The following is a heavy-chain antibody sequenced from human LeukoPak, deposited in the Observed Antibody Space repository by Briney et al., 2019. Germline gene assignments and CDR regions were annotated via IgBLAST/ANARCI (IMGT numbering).Heavy chain of an antibody. J-gene: IGHJ4*02. D-gene: IGHD3-22*01. CDR2: IDWDDDK. CDR3: ARIPAYYYDSSGNDY. Sequence: ESGPTLVNPTQTLTLTCTFSGFSLSTSGMCVSWIRQPPGKALERLARIDWDDDKYYSTSLKTRLTISKDTSKNQVVLTMTNMDPVDTATYYCARIPAYYYDSSGNDYWGQGTLVTVSS. CDR1: GFSLSTSGMC. V-gene: IGHV2-70*11.